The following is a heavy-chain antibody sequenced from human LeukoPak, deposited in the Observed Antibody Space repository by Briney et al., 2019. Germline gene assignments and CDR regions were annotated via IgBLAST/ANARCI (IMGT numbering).Heavy chain of an antibody. CDR3: ARRGGEMVFDY. CDR2: IWYGGSNK. Sequence: GGSLRLSCAASGFTFSSYGMHWVRQAPGKGLEWVAAIWYGGSNKYYADSVKGRFTISRDNSKNTLYLQMNSLRAEDTAVYYCARRGGEMVFDYWGQGTLVTVSS. D-gene: IGHD3-10*01. V-gene: IGHV3-33*08. J-gene: IGHJ4*02. CDR1: GFTFSSYG.